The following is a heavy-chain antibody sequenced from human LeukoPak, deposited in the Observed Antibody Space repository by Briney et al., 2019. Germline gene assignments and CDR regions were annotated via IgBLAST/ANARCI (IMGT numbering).Heavy chain of an antibody. CDR3: AKDLRAFGVVTVIDY. Sequence: SPRLSCAASGFTFDDYAMHWVRQAPGKGLEWVSGISWNSGSIGYADSVKGRFTISRDNAKNSLYLQMNSLRAEDTALYYCAKDLRAFGVVTVIDYWGQGTLVTVSS. CDR2: ISWNSGSI. CDR1: GFTFDDYA. J-gene: IGHJ4*02. V-gene: IGHV3-9*01. D-gene: IGHD3-3*01.